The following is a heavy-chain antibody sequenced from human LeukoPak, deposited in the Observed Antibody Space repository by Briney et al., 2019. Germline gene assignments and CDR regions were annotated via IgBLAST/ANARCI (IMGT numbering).Heavy chain of an antibody. CDR1: GGSISSFY. CDR3: ARNPGTTVTE. V-gene: IGHV4-59*01. CDR2: ISYSGST. D-gene: IGHD4-17*01. J-gene: IGHJ4*02. Sequence: PSETLSLTCTVSGGSISSFYWNWIRQPPGKGLEWIGYISYSGSTKYNPSLKSRVTIPGDTAKNQFSLKLSSVTAADTAVYYCARNPGTTVTEWGQGTLVTVSS.